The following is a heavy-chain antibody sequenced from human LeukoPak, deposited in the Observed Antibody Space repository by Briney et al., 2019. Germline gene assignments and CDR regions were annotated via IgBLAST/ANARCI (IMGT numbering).Heavy chain of an antibody. V-gene: IGHV3-30*02. Sequence: PGGSLRLSCAASGFTFSSYGMHWVRQAPGKGLEWVAFIRYDGSNKYYADSVKGRFTISRDNSKNTLYLQMNSLRAEDTAVYYCVTAAWELLPGFVDYWGQGTLVTVSS. CDR2: IRYDGSNK. D-gene: IGHD1-26*01. J-gene: IGHJ4*02. CDR3: VTAAWELLPGFVDY. CDR1: GFTFSSYG.